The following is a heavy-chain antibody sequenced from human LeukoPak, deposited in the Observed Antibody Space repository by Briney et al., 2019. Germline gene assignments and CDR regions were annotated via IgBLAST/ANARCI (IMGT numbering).Heavy chain of an antibody. CDR3: ARALGRDHTPTNILYDYVWGSYRRSNSVGFDY. D-gene: IGHD3-16*02. CDR2: MNPNSGNT. CDR1: GYTFTSYD. V-gene: IGHV1-8*01. J-gene: IGHJ4*02. Sequence: ASVKVSCKASGYTFTSYDINWVRQATGQGLEWMGWMNPNSGNTGYAQKFQGRVTITRNTSISTAYMELSSLRSEDTAVCYCARALGRDHTPTNILYDYVWGSYRRSNSVGFDYWGQGTLVTVSS.